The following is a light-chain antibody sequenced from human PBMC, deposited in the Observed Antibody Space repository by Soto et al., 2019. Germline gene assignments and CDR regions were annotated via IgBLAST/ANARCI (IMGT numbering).Light chain of an antibody. Sequence: EIVMTQSPAILSVSPGERATLSCRASQGVRSNLAWYQQKPGQAPRLLIYGASTTARGFPARFSGSGSGIEFTLTISSLQSEDFAVYYCQQYNNWPLTFGGGTKVDIK. CDR2: GAS. V-gene: IGKV3-15*01. CDR1: QGVRSN. J-gene: IGKJ4*01. CDR3: QQYNNWPLT.